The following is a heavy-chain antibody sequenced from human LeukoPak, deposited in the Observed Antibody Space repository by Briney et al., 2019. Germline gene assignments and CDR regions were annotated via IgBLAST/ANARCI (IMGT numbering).Heavy chain of an antibody. CDR1: GFTFSSYG. Sequence: PGRSLRLSCAASGFTFSSYGMHWVRQAPGKGLEWVALISDDGNNEYYADSVKGRSTLSRDNSKNTLYLQMNSLRAEDTAVYYCASSSYQLLYYFDYWGQGTLVTVSS. CDR2: ISDDGNNE. D-gene: IGHD2-2*01. CDR3: ASSSYQLLYYFDY. V-gene: IGHV3-30*03. J-gene: IGHJ4*02.